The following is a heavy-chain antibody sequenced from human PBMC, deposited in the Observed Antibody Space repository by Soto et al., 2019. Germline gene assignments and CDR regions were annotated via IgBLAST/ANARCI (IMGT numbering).Heavy chain of an antibody. Sequence: EASVKVSCKASGYTFTSYYMHRVRQAPGQGLEWMGIINPSCGSTSYAHKFQGRVTMTRDTSTSTVYMDLSILRSEDTAVYYCSRAPMITFGGVIVISVYFDYWGQGTLVTVSS. CDR2: INPSCGST. J-gene: IGHJ4*02. CDR1: GYTFTSYY. D-gene: IGHD3-16*02. V-gene: IGHV1-46*03. CDR3: SRAPMITFGGVIVISVYFDY.